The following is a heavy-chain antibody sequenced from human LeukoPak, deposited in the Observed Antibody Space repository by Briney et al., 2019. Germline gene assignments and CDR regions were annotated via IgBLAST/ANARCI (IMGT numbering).Heavy chain of an antibody. Sequence: PGGSLRLSCAASGFTFSSYAMHWVRQAPGKGLEWVAVISYDGSNKYYADSVKGRFTISRDNSKNTLYLQMNSLRAEDTAVYYCARARYDYSLHFDYWGQGTLVTVSS. V-gene: IGHV3-30*04. J-gene: IGHJ4*02. D-gene: IGHD4-11*01. CDR1: GFTFSSYA. CDR2: ISYDGSNK. CDR3: ARARYDYSLHFDY.